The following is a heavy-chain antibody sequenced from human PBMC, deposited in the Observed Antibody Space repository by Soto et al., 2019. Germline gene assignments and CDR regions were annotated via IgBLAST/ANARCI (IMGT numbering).Heavy chain of an antibody. CDR2: IYSGGST. D-gene: IGHD6-19*01. V-gene: IGHV3-66*01. CDR3: ARAVAGALYYYYGMDV. Sequence: PGGSLRLSCAASGVTVSSNYMSWVRQAPGKGLEWVSVIYSGGSTYYADSVKGRFTISRDNSKNTLYLQMNSLRAEDTAVYYCARAVAGALYYYYGMDVWGQGTTVTVSS. J-gene: IGHJ6*02. CDR1: GVTVSSNY.